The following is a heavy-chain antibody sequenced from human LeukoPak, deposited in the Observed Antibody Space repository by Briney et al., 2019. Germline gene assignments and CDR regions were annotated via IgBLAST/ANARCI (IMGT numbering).Heavy chain of an antibody. CDR1: GFSLSTHGVG. Sequence: SGPTLVNPTQTLTLTCTFSGFSLSTHGVGVGWIRQPPGKALEWLALIYWDDGERYSPSLRSRLTIIKDTSKNQVVLTMTNMVPVDTATYYCAHRHDVRGVVVTFDSWGQGTLVTVSS. D-gene: IGHD3-10*02. CDR3: AHRHDVRGVVVTFDS. V-gene: IGHV2-5*02. CDR2: IYWDDGE. J-gene: IGHJ4*02.